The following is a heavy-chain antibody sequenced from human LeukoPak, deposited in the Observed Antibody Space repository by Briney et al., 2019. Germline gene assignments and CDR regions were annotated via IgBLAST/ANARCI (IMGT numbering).Heavy chain of an antibody. CDR3: ARGGVATIDD. V-gene: IGHV4-34*01. CDR1: GGSFSGYY. D-gene: IGHD5-12*01. CDR2: INHSGST. Sequence: SETLSLTCAVYGGSFSGYYWSWIRQPPGKGLEWIGEINHSGSTNYNPSLKRRVTISVDTSKNQFSLKLSSVTAADTAVYYCARGGVATIDDWGQGTLVTVSS. J-gene: IGHJ4*02.